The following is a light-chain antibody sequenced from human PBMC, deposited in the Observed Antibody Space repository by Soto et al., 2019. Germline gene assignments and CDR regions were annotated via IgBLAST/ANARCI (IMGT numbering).Light chain of an antibody. J-gene: IGKJ3*01. CDR3: QKYDTAPFT. Sequence: DVQMTQSPSSLSASVGDTVTITCRASQGIAFYLARFQQRPGKAPTLLISAASNLQSGVPSRFSGSGSGTDFTLTISSLQPEDVATYYCQKYDTAPFTFGPGT. CDR2: AAS. V-gene: IGKV1-27*01. CDR1: QGIAFY.